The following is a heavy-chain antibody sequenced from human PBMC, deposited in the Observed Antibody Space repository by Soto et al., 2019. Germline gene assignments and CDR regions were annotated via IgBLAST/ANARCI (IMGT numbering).Heavy chain of an antibody. D-gene: IGHD2-2*01. V-gene: IGHV4-59*08. CDR2: IYYSGST. J-gene: IGHJ4*02. Sequence: SETLSLTCTVSGGSISSYYWSWIRQPPGKGLEWIGYIYYSGSTNYNPSLKSRVTISVDTSKNQFSLKLSSVTAADTAVYYCATLSGYCSSTSCFEEAHYSYYFDYWGQGTLVTVSS. CDR3: ATLSGYCSSTSCFEEAHYSYYFDY. CDR1: GGSISSYY.